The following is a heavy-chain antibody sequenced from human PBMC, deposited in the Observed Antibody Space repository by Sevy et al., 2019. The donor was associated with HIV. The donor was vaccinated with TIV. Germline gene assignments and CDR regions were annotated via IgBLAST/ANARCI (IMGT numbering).Heavy chain of an antibody. J-gene: IGHJ4*02. V-gene: IGHV4-59*01. D-gene: IGHD3-22*01. CDR2: IYYSGST. Sequence: SETLSLTCTVSGGSISSYYWSWIRQPPGKGLEWIGYIYYSGSTNYNPSLKSRVTISVDTSKNQFSLKLSSVTAADTAVYYCAGESYDSSDYYYSLWGQGTLVTVSS. CDR1: GGSISSYY. CDR3: AGESYDSSDYYYSL.